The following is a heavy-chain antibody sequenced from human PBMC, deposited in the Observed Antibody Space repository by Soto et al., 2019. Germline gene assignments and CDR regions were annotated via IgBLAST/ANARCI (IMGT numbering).Heavy chain of an antibody. CDR2: IYYSGNA. Sequence: SETLSLTCTVSGGSISSSSYYWGWIRQPPGKGLEWIGSIYYSGNAYYNPSLKRRVTISVDTAKNQFSLKLSSVTAADTAVYYCARDYSSYGPFEYWGQGTLVTVSS. J-gene: IGHJ4*02. CDR1: GGSISSSSYY. V-gene: IGHV4-39*02. CDR3: ARDYSSYGPFEY. D-gene: IGHD5-18*01.